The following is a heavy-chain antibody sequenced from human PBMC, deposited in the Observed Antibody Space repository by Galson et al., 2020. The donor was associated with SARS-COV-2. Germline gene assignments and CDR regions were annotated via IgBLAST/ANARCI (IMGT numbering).Heavy chain of an antibody. CDR1: GYTLTELS. V-gene: IGHV1-24*01. CDR3: AATTPIIAARPSWFDP. D-gene: IGHD6-6*01. Sequence: ASVKVSCKVSGYTLTELSMHWVRQAPGKGLEWMGGFDPEDGETIYAQKFQGRVTMTEDTSTDTAYMELSSLRSEDTAVYYCAATTPIIAARPSWFDPWGQGTLVTVSS. J-gene: IGHJ5*02. CDR2: FDPEDGET.